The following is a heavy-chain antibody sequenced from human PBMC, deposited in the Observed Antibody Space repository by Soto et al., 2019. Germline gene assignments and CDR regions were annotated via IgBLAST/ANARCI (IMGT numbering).Heavy chain of an antibody. D-gene: IGHD3-10*01. V-gene: IGHV1-69*01. J-gene: IGHJ4*02. CDR2: FIPIFVSA. CDR3: ARDVSSDTTGFRGYDL. Sequence: QVHLVQSGAEVKKPGSSVKVSCKASGGTVSSYAITWVRQAPGKGLEWMGVFIPIFVSAHYAQKFQGRVTITADESTSTAYMELSGLRSEDTAVYYCARDVSSDTTGFRGYDLWGQGTQVTVSS. CDR1: GGTVSSYA.